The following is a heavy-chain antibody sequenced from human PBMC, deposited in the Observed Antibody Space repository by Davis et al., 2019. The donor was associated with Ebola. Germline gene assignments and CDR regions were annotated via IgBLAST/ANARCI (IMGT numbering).Heavy chain of an antibody. V-gene: IGHV3-23*01. J-gene: IGHJ4*02. Sequence: PGGSLRLSCAASGFSVSRTYVSWVRQAPGKGLEWVSAINGRGTITYYTDSVNGRFTISRDNSRNTLYLQINSLGLEDTAVYYCAKDRVASVAVAGSWDVWGQGTLVTVTS. CDR3: AKDRVASVAVAGSWDV. CDR1: GFSVSRTY. CDR2: INGRGTIT. D-gene: IGHD6-19*01.